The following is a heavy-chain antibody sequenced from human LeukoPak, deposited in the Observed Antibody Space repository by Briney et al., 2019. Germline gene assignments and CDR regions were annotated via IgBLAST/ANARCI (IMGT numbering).Heavy chain of an antibody. Sequence: SETLSLTCAVYGGSFSGYYWSWIRQPPGKGLEWIGEINHSGSTNYNLSLKSRVTISVDTSKNQFSLKLSSVTAADTAVYYCARGSTPMIVRDFYFDYWGQGTLVTVSS. D-gene: IGHD3-22*01. CDR1: GGSFSGYY. V-gene: IGHV4-34*01. CDR3: ARGSTPMIVRDFYFDY. CDR2: INHSGST. J-gene: IGHJ4*02.